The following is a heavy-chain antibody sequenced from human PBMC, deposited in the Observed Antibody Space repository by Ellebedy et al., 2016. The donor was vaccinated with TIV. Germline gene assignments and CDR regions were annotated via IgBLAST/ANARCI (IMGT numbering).Heavy chain of an antibody. D-gene: IGHD3-10*01. CDR3: ARGWPYFFGSGIKD. V-gene: IGHV1-8*01. Sequence: ASVKVSXXASGNTFSSYDINWVRQAPGQGLEWVGWMNPNGDTGFAQKFQGRLTMTRNTSISTAYMELSSLRPEDAAVYYCARGWPYFFGSGIKDWGQGTQLTVSS. J-gene: IGHJ4*02. CDR2: MNPNGDT. CDR1: GNTFSSYD.